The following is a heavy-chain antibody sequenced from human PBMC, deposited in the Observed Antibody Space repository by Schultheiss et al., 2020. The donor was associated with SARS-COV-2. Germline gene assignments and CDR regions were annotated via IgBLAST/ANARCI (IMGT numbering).Heavy chain of an antibody. CDR1: GFTFRNYV. CDR3: AREKGLSSGYFQH. Sequence: GGSLRLSCAVSGFTFRNYVMSWVRQAPGKGLEWVSAISGSGGSTYYADSVKGRFTISRDNSKNTLYLQMNSLRAEDTAVYYCAREKGLSSGYFQHWGQGTLVTVSS. V-gene: IGHV3-23*01. D-gene: IGHD3-10*01. CDR2: ISGSGGST. J-gene: IGHJ1*01.